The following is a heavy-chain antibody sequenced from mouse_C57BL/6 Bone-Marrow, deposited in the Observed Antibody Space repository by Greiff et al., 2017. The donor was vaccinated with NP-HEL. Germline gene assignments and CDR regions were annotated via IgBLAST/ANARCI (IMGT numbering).Heavy chain of an antibody. V-gene: IGHV3-6*01. D-gene: IGHD2-1*01. CDR3: ARDGKGLFAY. CDR2: ISYDGSN. Sequence: QLQQSGPGLVKPSQSLSLTCSVTGYSITSGYYWNWIRQFPGNKLEWMGYISYDGSNNYNPSLKNRISITRDTSKNQFFLKLNSVTTEDTATYYCARDGKGLFAYWGQGTLVTVSA. J-gene: IGHJ3*01. CDR1: GYSITSGYY.